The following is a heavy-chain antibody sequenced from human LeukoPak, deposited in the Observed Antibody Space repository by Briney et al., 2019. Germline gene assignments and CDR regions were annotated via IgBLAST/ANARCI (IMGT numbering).Heavy chain of an antibody. D-gene: IGHD2-15*01. CDR1: GFTVRSNY. CDR3: ARGSSSSRSDALDY. CDR2: IYSGGST. Sequence: QPGGSLRLSCAASGFTVRSNYMSWVRQAPGKGLEWVSVIYSGGSTYYADSVKGRFTISRDNSKNTLYLQMNSLRAEDTAVYYCARGSSSSRSDALDYWGQGTLVTVSS. J-gene: IGHJ4*02. V-gene: IGHV3-53*01.